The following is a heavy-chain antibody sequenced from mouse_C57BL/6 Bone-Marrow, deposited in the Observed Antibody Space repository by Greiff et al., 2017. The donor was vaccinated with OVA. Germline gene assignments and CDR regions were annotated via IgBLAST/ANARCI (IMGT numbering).Heavy chain of an antibody. CDR2: IYPGSGST. CDR1: GYTFTSYW. V-gene: IGHV1-55*01. D-gene: IGHD1-1*01. J-gene: IGHJ1*03. CDR3: ARRNYYGSSYWYVDD. Sequence: QVQLQQPGAELVKPGASVKMSCKASGYTFTSYWITWVKQRPGQGLEWIGDIYPGSGSTNYNEKFKSKATLTVDTSSSTAYMQLSSLTSEDSAVYDCARRNYYGSSYWYVDDWGTGTTVTVSS.